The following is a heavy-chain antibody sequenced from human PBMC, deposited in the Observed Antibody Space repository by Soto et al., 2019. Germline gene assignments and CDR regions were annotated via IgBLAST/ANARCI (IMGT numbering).Heavy chain of an antibody. CDR3: ARERPEVARLDP. Sequence: PSETLSLTCTVSGGSISSGDYYWSWIRQPPGKGLEWIGYIYYSGSTYYNPSLKSRVTISVDTSKNQFSPKLSSVTAADTAVYYCARERPEVARLDPRGQGTLV. CDR2: IYYSGST. CDR1: GGSISSGDYY. V-gene: IGHV4-30-4*01. D-gene: IGHD2-15*01. J-gene: IGHJ5*02.